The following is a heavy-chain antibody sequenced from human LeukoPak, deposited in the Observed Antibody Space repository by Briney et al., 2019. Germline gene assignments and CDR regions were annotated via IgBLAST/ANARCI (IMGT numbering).Heavy chain of an antibody. CDR3: AKDRYSYGYY. CDR2: ISSGSATI. J-gene: IGHJ4*02. V-gene: IGHV3-48*04. Sequence: GGSLRLSCAASGFTFRTYSMSWVRQAPGKGLEWLSYISSGSATIYYADSVKGRFTISRDNAKSSLYLQMDSLRAEDTAVYYCAKDRYSYGYYWGQGTLVTVSS. CDR1: GFTFRTYS. D-gene: IGHD5-18*01.